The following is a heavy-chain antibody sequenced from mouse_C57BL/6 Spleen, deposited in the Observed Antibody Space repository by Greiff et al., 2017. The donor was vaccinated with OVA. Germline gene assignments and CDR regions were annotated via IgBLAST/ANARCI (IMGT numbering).Heavy chain of an antibody. CDR3: ARGWEGYAMDY. V-gene: IGHV1-50*01. CDR2: IDPSDSYT. D-gene: IGHD4-1*01. Sequence: QVQLQQPGAELVKPGASVKLSCKASGYTFTSYWMQWVKQRPGQGLEWIGEIDPSDSYTNYNQKFKGKATLTVDTSSSTAYMKLSSLTSEDSAVYYCARGWEGYAMDYWGQGTSATVPS. CDR1: GYTFTSYW. J-gene: IGHJ4*01.